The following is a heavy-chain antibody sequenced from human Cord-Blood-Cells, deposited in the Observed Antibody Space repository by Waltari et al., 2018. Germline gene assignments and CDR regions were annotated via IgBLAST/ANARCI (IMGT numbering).Heavy chain of an antibody. CDR2: ISAYNGNK. Sequence: QVQLVQSGAEVKKPGASVKVSCKASGYTFTSYGISWVGPAPGQGLEGMGWISAYNGNKNYAQKLQGRVTMTTDTSTSTAYMELRSLRSDNTAVYYCAREWGGLGDSAFDIWGQGTMVTVSS. D-gene: IGHD3-16*01. V-gene: IGHV1-18*04. CDR1: GYTFTSYG. CDR3: AREWGGLGDSAFDI. J-gene: IGHJ3*02.